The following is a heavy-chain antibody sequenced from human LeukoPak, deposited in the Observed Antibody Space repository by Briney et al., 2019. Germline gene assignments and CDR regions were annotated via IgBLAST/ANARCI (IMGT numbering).Heavy chain of an antibody. CDR2: INLNGGDT. J-gene: IGHJ3*02. CDR1: GYTFTSHY. CDR3: ATAANTYNWNYGRAFDI. V-gene: IGHV1-46*01. D-gene: IGHD1-7*01. Sequence: ASVKVSCKASGYTFTSHYIHWVRQAPGQGLEWMGIINLNGGDTTYAQKFQGRVTMTGDTSTDTAYMELSSLRSEDTAIYYCATAANTYNWNYGRAFDIWGQGTMVTVSS.